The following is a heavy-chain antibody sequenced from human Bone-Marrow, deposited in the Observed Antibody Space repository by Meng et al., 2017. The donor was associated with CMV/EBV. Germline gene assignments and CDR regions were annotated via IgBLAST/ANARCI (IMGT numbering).Heavy chain of an antibody. D-gene: IGHD3-3*01. CDR3: ARIAYYDFWSGYLRSFDP. CDR1: GGSISSSSYY. Sequence: SETLSLTCTVSGGSISSSSYYWGWIRQPPGKGLEWIGSIYYSGSTYYNPSLKSRVTISVDTSKNQFSLKLSSVTAADTAVYYCARIAYYDFWSGYLRSFDPWGQGTRVTVSS. J-gene: IGHJ5*02. V-gene: IGHV4-39*01. CDR2: IYYSGST.